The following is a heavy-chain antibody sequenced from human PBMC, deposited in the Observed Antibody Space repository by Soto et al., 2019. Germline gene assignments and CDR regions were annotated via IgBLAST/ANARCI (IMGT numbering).Heavy chain of an antibody. CDR2: ISYDGSNK. Sequence: QPGGSLRLSCAASGFTFSSYAMHWVRQAPGKGLEWVAVISYDGSNKYYADSVKGRFTISRDNSKNTLYLQMNSLRAEDTAVYYCARVTERAVAGIDYWGQGTLVTVSS. CDR3: ARVTERAVAGIDY. CDR1: GFTFSSYA. V-gene: IGHV3-30-3*01. J-gene: IGHJ4*02. D-gene: IGHD6-19*01.